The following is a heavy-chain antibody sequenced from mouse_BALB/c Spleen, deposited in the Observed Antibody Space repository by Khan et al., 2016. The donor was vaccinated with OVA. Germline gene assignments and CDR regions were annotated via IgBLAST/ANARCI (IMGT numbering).Heavy chain of an antibody. CDR2: IYPGDGDT. Sequence: VQLQESGAELVRPGSSVKISCKASGYAFSSYWMNWVKQRPGQGLEWIGQIYPGDGDTNYNGKFKGNAPLTADKSSSTAYMHRSSLTSEVSAVYFGAGKGDWGLAMDYWGQGSSVSVSS. CDR3: AGKGDWGLAMDY. J-gene: IGHJ4*01. CDR1: GYAFSSYW. V-gene: IGHV1-80*01.